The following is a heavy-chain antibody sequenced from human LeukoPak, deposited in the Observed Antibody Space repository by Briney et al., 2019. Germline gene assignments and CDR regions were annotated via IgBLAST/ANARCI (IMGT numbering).Heavy chain of an antibody. Sequence: PGGSLRLSCAASGFTFSSYWIHWVRQAPGKGLVWVSRINSDGSSTSYADSVKGRFTISRDNAKNTVYLQMNSLRVEDTAVYYCARVGIQRYFDYWGQGTLVTVSS. CDR2: INSDGSST. CDR1: GFTFSSYW. J-gene: IGHJ4*02. CDR3: ARVGIQRYFDY. D-gene: IGHD5-18*01. V-gene: IGHV3-74*01.